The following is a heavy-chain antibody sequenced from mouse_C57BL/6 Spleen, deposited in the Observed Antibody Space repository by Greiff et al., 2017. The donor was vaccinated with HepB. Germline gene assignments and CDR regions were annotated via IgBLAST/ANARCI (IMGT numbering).Heavy chain of an antibody. Sequence: QVQLQQPGAELVKPGASVKLSCKASGYTFTSYWMHWVKQRPGQGLEWIGMIHPNSGSTNYNEKFKSKATLTVDKSSSTAYMQLSSLTSEDSAVYYCARDPSQLGRGAMDYWGQGTSVTVSS. CDR3: ARDPSQLGRGAMDY. D-gene: IGHD4-1*02. CDR2: IHPNSGST. V-gene: IGHV1-64*01. J-gene: IGHJ4*01. CDR1: GYTFTSYW.